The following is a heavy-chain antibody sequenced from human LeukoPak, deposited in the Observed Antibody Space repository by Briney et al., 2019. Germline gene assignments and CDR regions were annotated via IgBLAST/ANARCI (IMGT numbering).Heavy chain of an antibody. CDR1: GFTFSSYA. CDR3: APGGDYCSTTSCPS. J-gene: IGHJ3*01. V-gene: IGHV3-72*01. D-gene: IGHD2-2*01. Sequence: GGSLRLSCAAPGFTFSSYAMHWVRQAPGKGLEWVGRSRNKANSYTTEYAASVKGRFTISRDDSKNSLYLQMNSLKTEDTAVYYCAPGGDYCSTTSCPSWGQGTMVTVSS. CDR2: SRNKANSYTT.